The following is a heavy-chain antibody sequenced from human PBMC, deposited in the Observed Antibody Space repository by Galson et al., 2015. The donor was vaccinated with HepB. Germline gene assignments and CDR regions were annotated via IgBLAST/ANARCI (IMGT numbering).Heavy chain of an antibody. Sequence: SVKVSCKASGYTFTSYGISWVRQAPGQGLEWMGWISAYNGNTNCAQKFQGRVTMITDTSTSTAYVELRSLLSDDTAVYYCARDHSWAAAGTSNWFDPWGQGTLVTVSS. CDR2: ISAYNGNT. V-gene: IGHV1-18*04. CDR1: GYTFTSYG. J-gene: IGHJ5*02. D-gene: IGHD6-13*01. CDR3: ARDHSWAAAGTSNWFDP.